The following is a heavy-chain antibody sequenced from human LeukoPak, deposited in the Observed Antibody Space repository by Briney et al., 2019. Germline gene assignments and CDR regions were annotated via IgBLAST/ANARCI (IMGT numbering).Heavy chain of an antibody. Sequence: GGSLRLSCTASGFTLSSYEMSWVRQAPGKGLEWVSSIDYSGGETHYADSVKGRFTISRDNSKNTLYLQMNSLKLEDTAVYYCAKSPLVGVRLALLPSIWGQGTLVAVSS. CDR1: GFTLSSYE. CDR3: AKSPLVGVRLALLPSI. V-gene: IGHV3-23*01. D-gene: IGHD3-10*01. CDR2: IDYSGGET. J-gene: IGHJ4*02.